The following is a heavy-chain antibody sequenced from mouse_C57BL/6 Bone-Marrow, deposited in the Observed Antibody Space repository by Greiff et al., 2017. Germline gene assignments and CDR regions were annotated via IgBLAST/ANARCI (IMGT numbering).Heavy chain of an antibody. CDR1: GFTFSSYA. CDR2: ISDGGSYT. Sequence: EVKLVESGGGLVKPGGSLTLSCAASGFTFSSYAMSWVRQTPEKGLEWVATISDGGSYTYYPDNVKGRFTISRDNAKNTLYLQMSHLKSEDTAMYYCARAPYYHGSRAMDDWGPGTSVTVSS. CDR3: ARAPYYHGSRAMDD. D-gene: IGHD1-1*01. J-gene: IGHJ4*01. V-gene: IGHV5-4*03.